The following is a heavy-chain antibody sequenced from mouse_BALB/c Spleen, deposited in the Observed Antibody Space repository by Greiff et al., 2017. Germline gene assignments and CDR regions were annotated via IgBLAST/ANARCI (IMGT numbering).Heavy chain of an antibody. D-gene: IGHD1-1*01. V-gene: IGHV1S127*01. CDR1: GYTFTSYW. CDR3: TNYYGSSPWFAY. CDR2: IDPSDSYT. J-gene: IGHJ3*01. Sequence: VQLQQPGAELVKPGASVKMSCKASGYTFTSYWMHWVKQRPGQGLEWIGTIDPSDSYTSYNQKFKGKATLTVDTSSSTAYMQLSSLTSEDSAVYYCTNYYGSSPWFAYWGQGTLVTVSA.